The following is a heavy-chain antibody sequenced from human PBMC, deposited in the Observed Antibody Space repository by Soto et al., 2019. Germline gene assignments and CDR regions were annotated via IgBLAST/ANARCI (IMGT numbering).Heavy chain of an antibody. CDR3: ARLYSGYDSSDY. CDR1: GGTFSSYA. J-gene: IGHJ4*02. D-gene: IGHD5-12*01. CDR2: IIPIFGTA. Sequence: GASVKVSCKASGGTFSSYAIHWVRQAPGQGLEWMGGIIPIFGTANYAQNFQGRVTITADESTRTAYMHLRSLKSEDAAIYYCARLYSGYDSSDYWGQGTLVTVSS. V-gene: IGHV1-69*13.